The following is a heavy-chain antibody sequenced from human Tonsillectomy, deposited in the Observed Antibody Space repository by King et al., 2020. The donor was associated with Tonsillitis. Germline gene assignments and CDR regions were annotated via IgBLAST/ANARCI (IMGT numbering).Heavy chain of an antibody. CDR3: ARDWRRAVAASGAFDT. J-gene: IGHJ3*02. CDR1: GFTFSSYG. CDR2: IWYDGSNK. Sequence: VQLVESGGGVVQPGRSLRLSCAASGFTFSSYGMHWVRQSPGKGLEWVAVIWYDGSNKYYADSVKGRFTISRDNSKNTLYLQMNSLGAEDTAVYYCARDWRRAVAASGAFDTWGQGTMVTVSS. D-gene: IGHD6-19*01. V-gene: IGHV3-33*08.